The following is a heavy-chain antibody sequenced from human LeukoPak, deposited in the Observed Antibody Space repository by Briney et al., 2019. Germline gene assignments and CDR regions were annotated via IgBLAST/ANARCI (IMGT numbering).Heavy chain of an antibody. CDR3: ARMKGYSYSDY. CDR2: TIPFYGAT. V-gene: IGHV1-69*13. J-gene: IGHJ4*02. Sequence: SVKVSCKASGGTLNNYAVNWVRQAPGQGLEWMGGTIPFYGATNYAAKFQGRVTITADESTGTVYMELSSLRSEDTAVYYCARMKGYSYSDYWGQGTLVTVSS. D-gene: IGHD1-26*01. CDR1: GGTLNNYA.